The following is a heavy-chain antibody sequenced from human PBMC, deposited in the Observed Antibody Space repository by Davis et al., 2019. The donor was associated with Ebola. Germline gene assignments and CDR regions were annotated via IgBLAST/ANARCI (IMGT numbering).Heavy chain of an antibody. J-gene: IGHJ4*02. CDR1: GGSISSSSYY. V-gene: IGHV4-39*01. CDR2: IYYSGST. CDR3: ARPVGVYYHYFDY. D-gene: IGHD1-26*01. Sequence: ETLSLTCTVSGGSISSSSYYWGWIRQPPGKGLEWIGTIYYSGSTYYNPSLKSRVAMSVDTSKNQFSLKLSSATAADTAVYYCARPVGVYYHYFDYWGQGTLVTVSS.